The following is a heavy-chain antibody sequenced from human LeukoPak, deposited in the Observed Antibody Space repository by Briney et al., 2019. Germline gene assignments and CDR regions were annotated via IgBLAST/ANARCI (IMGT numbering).Heavy chain of an antibody. V-gene: IGHV4-59*01. Sequence: SETLSLTCTVAGGSISSYYWSWIRQPPGKGLEWIGYIYYSGSTNYNPSLKSRVTISVDTPKNQFSLKLSSVTAADTAVYYCARGLGLYSSSWYYWGQGTLVTVSS. D-gene: IGHD6-13*01. CDR1: GGSISSYY. CDR3: ARGLGLYSSSWYY. J-gene: IGHJ4*02. CDR2: IYYSGST.